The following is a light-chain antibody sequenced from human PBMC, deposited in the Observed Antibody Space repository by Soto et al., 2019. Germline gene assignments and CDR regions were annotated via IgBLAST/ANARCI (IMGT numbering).Light chain of an antibody. Sequence: DIQMTQSPSTLSSSLGDRVTITCRASQNINNWLAWYHQKPGKAPNLLIYTASILADGDPSRFSGSGSETQFTLTISSLQPEDFGTYYCQQYSSYSSFTFGQGTNLEI. CDR1: QNINNW. CDR3: QQYSSYSSFT. V-gene: IGKV1-5*03. CDR2: TAS. J-gene: IGKJ2*01.